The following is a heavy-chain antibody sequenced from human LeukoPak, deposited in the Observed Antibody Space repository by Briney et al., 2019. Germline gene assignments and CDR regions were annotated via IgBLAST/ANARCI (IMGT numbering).Heavy chain of an antibody. CDR3: AKMGRSTYYYSSFDY. Sequence: GGSLRLSCVASGFTFSTYAMSWVRQAPGKGLEWVSSISGSADSIYYADSVKGRFTISRDNSKNTLCLQMNSLRAEDTAVYYCAKMGRSTYYYSSFDYWGQGTLVTVSS. D-gene: IGHD3-22*01. J-gene: IGHJ4*02. CDR2: ISGSADSI. CDR1: GFTFSTYA. V-gene: IGHV3-23*01.